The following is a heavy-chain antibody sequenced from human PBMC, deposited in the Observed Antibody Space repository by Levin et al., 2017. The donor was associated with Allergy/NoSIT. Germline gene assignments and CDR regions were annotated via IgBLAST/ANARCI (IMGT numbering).Heavy chain of an antibody. CDR3: ARMVRGVIPAFDI. J-gene: IGHJ3*02. Sequence: SQTLSLTCTPSGFSLSTSGMSVGWIRQSPGKALEWLTLIDWDDDKYYSTSLKTRLTISKDTSKNQVVLIMTNMDPVDTATYYCARMVRGVIPAFDIWGQGTTVTVSS. CDR2: IDWDDDK. D-gene: IGHD3-10*01. V-gene: IGHV2-70*01. CDR1: GFSLSTSGMS.